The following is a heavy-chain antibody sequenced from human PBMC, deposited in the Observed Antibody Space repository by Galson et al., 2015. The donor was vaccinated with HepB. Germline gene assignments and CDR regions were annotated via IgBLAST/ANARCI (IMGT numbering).Heavy chain of an antibody. CDR3: AKGDGSGSYYALFDY. J-gene: IGHJ4*02. CDR2: ISWNSGNI. Sequence: LRLSCAASGFTFDDYGMHWVRQAPGKGLEWVSGISWNSGNIGYADSVKGRFTISRDNAKNSLYLQMNSLRAEDTALYYCAKGDGSGSYYALFDYWGQGTLVTVSS. CDR1: GFTFDDYG. D-gene: IGHD3-10*01. V-gene: IGHV3-9*01.